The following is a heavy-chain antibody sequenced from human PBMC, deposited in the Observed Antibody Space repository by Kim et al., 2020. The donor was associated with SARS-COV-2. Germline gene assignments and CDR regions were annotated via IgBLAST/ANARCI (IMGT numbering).Heavy chain of an antibody. Sequence: SETLSLTCTVSGGSISSSSYYWGWIRQPPGKGLEWIGSIYYSGSTYYNPSLKSRVTISVDTSKNQFSLKLSSVTAADTAVYYCARLDSSGYADYWGQGTLVTVSS. D-gene: IGHD3-22*01. CDR3: ARLDSSGYADY. CDR2: IYYSGST. J-gene: IGHJ4*02. CDR1: GGSISSSSYY. V-gene: IGHV4-39*01.